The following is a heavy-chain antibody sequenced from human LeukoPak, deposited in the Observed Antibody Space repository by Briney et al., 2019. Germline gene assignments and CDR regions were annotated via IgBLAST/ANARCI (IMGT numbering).Heavy chain of an antibody. CDR2: MALSGGPT. J-gene: IGHJ4*02. CDR1: GFTFSAYA. D-gene: IGHD3-22*01. CDR3: AKVSYITMRVVVITGFDY. Sequence: GGSLRLSCAASGFTFSAYAMAWVRRPPGRGLAWVSTMALSGGPTHYADAVEGRFTISRDDSNNTLHLQMNSLRAEDTAVYYCAKVSYITMRVVVITGFDYWGQGTLVTVSS. V-gene: IGHV3-23*01.